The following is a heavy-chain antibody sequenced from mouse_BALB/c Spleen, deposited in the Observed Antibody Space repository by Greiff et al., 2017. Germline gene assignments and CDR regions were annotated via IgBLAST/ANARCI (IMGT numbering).Heavy chain of an antibody. J-gene: IGHJ2*01. CDR1: GFTFTDYY. CDR3: ARENYGSSSFDY. D-gene: IGHD1-1*01. V-gene: IGHV7-3*02. CDR2: IRNKANGYTT. Sequence: LVESGGGLVQPGGSLRLSCATSGFTFTDYYMSWVRQPPGKALEWLGFIRNKANGYTTEYSASVKGRFTISRDNSQSILYLQMNTLRAEDSATYYCARENYGSSSFDYWGQGTTLTVSS.